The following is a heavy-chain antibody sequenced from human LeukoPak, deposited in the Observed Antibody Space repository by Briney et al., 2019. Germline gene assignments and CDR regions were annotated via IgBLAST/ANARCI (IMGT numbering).Heavy chain of an antibody. J-gene: IGHJ2*01. CDR3: ARDGQGSWYSAGRLFDL. D-gene: IGHD6-13*01. V-gene: IGHV5-51*01. Sequence: PGESPKISCKGSGYSFTSYWIGWVRQMPGKGLEWMGIIYPGDSDTRYSPSFQGQVTISADKSISTAYLQWSSLKASDTAMYYCARDGQGSWYSAGRLFDLWGRGTLVTVSS. CDR1: GYSFTSYW. CDR2: IYPGDSDT.